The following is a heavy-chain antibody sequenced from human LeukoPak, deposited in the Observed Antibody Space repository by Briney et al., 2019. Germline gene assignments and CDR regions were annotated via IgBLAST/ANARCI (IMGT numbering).Heavy chain of an antibody. CDR2: MNPNSGNT. CDR1: GYTFTSYD. D-gene: IGHD1-26*01. Sequence: ASVKVSCKASGYTFTSYDINWVRQATGQGLEWMGWMNPNSGNTGYAQKFQGRVTFTRNTSIATAYMELSSLRSEDTAVYYCARDNSVGDVAWWFDPWGQGTLVTVSS. J-gene: IGHJ5*02. CDR3: ARDNSVGDVAWWFDP. V-gene: IGHV1-8*03.